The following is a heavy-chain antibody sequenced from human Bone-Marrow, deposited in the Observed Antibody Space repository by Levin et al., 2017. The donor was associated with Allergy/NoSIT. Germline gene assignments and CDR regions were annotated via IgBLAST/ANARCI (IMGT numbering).Heavy chain of an antibody. CDR2: IDPSDAYT. CDR3: ARRLSSGWYSVDY. V-gene: IGHV5-10-1*01. J-gene: IGHJ4*02. Sequence: KVSCKGSGYRFTSYWISWVRQLPGKGLEWMGRIDPSDAYTNYSPAFQGHVTISADTSINTAYLQWSSLKSSDTAMYYCARRLSSGWYSVDYWGQGTLVTVSS. D-gene: IGHD6-19*01. CDR1: GYRFTSYW.